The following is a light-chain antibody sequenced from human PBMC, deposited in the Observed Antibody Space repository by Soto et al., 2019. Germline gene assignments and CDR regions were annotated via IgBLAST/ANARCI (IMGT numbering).Light chain of an antibody. J-gene: IGLJ1*01. CDR3: SSYTSSSTPDV. V-gene: IGLV2-14*01. CDR2: DVT. Sequence: QSALTQPASVSGSPGQSITISCTGTSSDVGGYNYVSWYQQHPVKAPKLMIYDVTNRPSGVSDRFSGSKSGNTASLTISGLQAEDEPDYYCSSYTSSSTPDVFGTGTKVTVL. CDR1: SSDVGGYNY.